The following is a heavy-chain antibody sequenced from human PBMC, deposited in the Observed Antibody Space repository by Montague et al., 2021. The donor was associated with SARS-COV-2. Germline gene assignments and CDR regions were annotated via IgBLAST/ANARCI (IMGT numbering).Heavy chain of an antibody. CDR1: GGSFSGYY. D-gene: IGHD3-10*01. V-gene: IGHV4-34*01. CDR2: INHGGST. CDR3: ARLRDGVVPSPILGVGPYYSYYFMDV. Sequence: SETLSLTCAVYGGSFSGYYWNWIRQPPGKGLEWIGEINHGGSTNYNPFLKSRLTISTDPSKNQFSLKLTSVAAADTAVYYCARLRDGVVPSPILGVGPYYSYYFMDVWGKGTTVTVSS. J-gene: IGHJ6*03.